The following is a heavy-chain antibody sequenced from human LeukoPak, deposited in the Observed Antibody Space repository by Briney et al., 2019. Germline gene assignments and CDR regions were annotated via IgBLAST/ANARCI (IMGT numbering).Heavy chain of an antibody. V-gene: IGHV1-69*04. J-gene: IGHJ6*02. Sequence: SVKVSCKASGGTFSSYAISWVRQAPGQGLEWMGRIIPILGIANYAQKFQGRVTITADKSSSTAYMELSSLRSEDTAVYYCARVRYSYGFNYYYYGMDVWGQGTTVTVSS. CDR1: GGTFSSYA. D-gene: IGHD5-18*01. CDR2: IIPILGIA. CDR3: ARVRYSYGFNYYYYGMDV.